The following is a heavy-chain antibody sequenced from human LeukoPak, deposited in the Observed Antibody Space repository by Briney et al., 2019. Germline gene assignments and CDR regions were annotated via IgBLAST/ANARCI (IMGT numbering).Heavy chain of an antibody. CDR3: ARAPPPAASRYYYYMDV. D-gene: IGHD2-2*01. V-gene: IGHV4-61*02. Sequence: SETLSLTCTVSGGSISSSSYYWSWIRQPAGKGLEWIGRIYTSGSTNYNPSLKSRVTISVDTSKNQFSLKLSSVTAADTAVYYCARAPPPAASRYYYYMDVWGKGTTVTVSS. CDR1: GGSISSSSYY. J-gene: IGHJ6*03. CDR2: IYTSGST.